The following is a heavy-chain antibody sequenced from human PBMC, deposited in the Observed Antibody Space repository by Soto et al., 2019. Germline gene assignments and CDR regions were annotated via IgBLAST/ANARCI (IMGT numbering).Heavy chain of an antibody. V-gene: IGHV1-18*04. J-gene: IGHJ6*02. CDR2: ISAYNGNT. CDR3: VRARYSSSWYDVVYYYYGMDV. Sequence: QVQLVQSGAEVKKPGASVKVSCKASGYTFTSYGISWVRQAPGQGLEWMGWISAYNGNTNYAQKLQGRVTMTTDTSTSTADMERRSLRSDDTAVYYCVRARYSSSWYDVVYYYYGMDVWGQGTTVTVSS. CDR1: GYTFTSYG. D-gene: IGHD6-13*01.